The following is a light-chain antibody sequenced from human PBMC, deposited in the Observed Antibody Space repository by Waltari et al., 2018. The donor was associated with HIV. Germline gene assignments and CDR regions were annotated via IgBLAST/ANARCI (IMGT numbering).Light chain of an antibody. V-gene: IGLV2-23*01. J-gene: IGLJ3*02. CDR3: CSYAGSSTLWV. CDR2: EGS. Sequence: QSALTQPASVSGSPGQSITISYTGTSSDVGRYNLVSWYQQHPGKAPKLMIYEGSKRPSGVSNRFSGSKSGNTASLTISGLQAEDEADYYCCSYAGSSTLWVFGGGTKLTVL. CDR1: SSDVGRYNL.